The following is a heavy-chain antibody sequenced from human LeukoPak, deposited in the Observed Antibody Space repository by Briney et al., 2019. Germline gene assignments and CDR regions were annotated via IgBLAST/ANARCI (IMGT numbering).Heavy chain of an antibody. Sequence: ASVKVSCKASAYTLTSYGISWVRQAPGQGLEWMGWISAYNGNTNYAQKVQGRVTMSTDTSTGTAYMELRSLRSDDTAVYYCARTIHGVGIYFDYWGQGTLVTVSS. CDR1: AYTLTSYG. D-gene: IGHD1-26*01. V-gene: IGHV1-18*01. CDR2: ISAYNGNT. CDR3: ARTIHGVGIYFDY. J-gene: IGHJ4*02.